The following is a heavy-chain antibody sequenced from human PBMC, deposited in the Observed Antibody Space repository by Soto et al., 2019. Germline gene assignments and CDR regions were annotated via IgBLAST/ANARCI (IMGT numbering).Heavy chain of an antibody. CDR3: ARQRPTDGRWEFANYYGMDV. Sequence: SETLSLTCAVYGGSFSAYYWSWVRQPPGKGLEWIGEIIHSESTKYNPSLKSRVTISVETSKNQFSLKLSSVTAADTAVYYCARQRPTDGRWEFANYYGMDVWGQGTPVTVSS. CDR1: GGSFSAYY. V-gene: IGHV4-34*12. D-gene: IGHD1-26*01. J-gene: IGHJ6*02. CDR2: IIHSEST.